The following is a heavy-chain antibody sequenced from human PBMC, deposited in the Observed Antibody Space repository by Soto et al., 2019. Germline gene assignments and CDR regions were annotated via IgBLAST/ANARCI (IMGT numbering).Heavy chain of an antibody. CDR1: GFTFSDYY. CDR2: ISSSGSTI. V-gene: IGHV3-11*01. J-gene: IGHJ6*03. Sequence: QVQLVESGGGLVKPGGSLRLSCAASGFTFSDYYMSWIRQAPGKGLEWVSYISSSGSTIYYADSVKGRFTISRDNAKNSLYLQMNSLRAEDTAVYYCARDFFPRFLEWLENYYYMDVWGKGTTVTVSS. CDR3: ARDFFPRFLEWLENYYYMDV. D-gene: IGHD3-3*01.